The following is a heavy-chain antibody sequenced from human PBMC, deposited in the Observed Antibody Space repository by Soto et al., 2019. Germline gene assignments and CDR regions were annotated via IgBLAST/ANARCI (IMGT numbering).Heavy chain of an antibody. CDR1: GYTFTSYA. Sequence: ASVKVSCKASGYTFTSYAMHWVRQAPGQRLEWMGWINAGNGNTKYSQKFQGRVTIIRDTSASTAYMELSSLRSEDTAVYYCARDGTYCGGDCSPYYYYYGMDVWGQGTTVTVSS. J-gene: IGHJ6*02. CDR3: ARDGTYCGGDCSPYYYYYGMDV. V-gene: IGHV1-3*01. CDR2: INAGNGNT. D-gene: IGHD2-21*02.